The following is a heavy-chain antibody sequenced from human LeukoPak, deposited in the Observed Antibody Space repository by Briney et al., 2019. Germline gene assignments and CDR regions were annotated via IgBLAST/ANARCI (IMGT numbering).Heavy chain of an antibody. V-gene: IGHV3-23*01. CDR2: ISGSGGST. Sequence: PGGSLRLSCAASGFTFSSYAMSWVRQAPGKWLEWVSAISGSGGSTYYADSVKGRFTISRDNSKNTLYLQMNSLRAEDTAVYYCAKDCTVTTDWYFDLWGRGTLVTVSS. J-gene: IGHJ2*01. CDR1: GFTFSSYA. D-gene: IGHD4-17*01. CDR3: AKDCTVTTDWYFDL.